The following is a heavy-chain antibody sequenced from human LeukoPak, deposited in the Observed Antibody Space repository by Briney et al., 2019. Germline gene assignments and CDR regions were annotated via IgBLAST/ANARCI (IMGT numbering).Heavy chain of an antibody. CDR1: GGSLSGNY. V-gene: IGHV4-34*01. CDR2: IKHSGST. CDR3: ARPRAGDAFYI. Sequence: RSETLSLTCAVYGGSLSGNYCSWIRQPPAHAREWNGEIKHSGSTNYNPSHKVPATISVDTYKNQFSLTVSSVSAADGAVYFCARPRAGDAFYILGPGK. J-gene: IGHJ3*02.